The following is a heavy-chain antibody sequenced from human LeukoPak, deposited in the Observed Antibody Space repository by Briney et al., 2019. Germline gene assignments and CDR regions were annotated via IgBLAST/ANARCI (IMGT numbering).Heavy chain of an antibody. Sequence: ASVKVSCKASGYTFTGFYMHWVRQAPGQGLEWVGIINPSGGSTTYGQKFQGRVTMTRDTSTSTVYMELSSLRSEDTAVYYCAAVNQGSSGSNDYWGQGTLVTVSS. CDR2: INPSGGST. J-gene: IGHJ4*02. CDR3: AAVNQGSSGSNDY. D-gene: IGHD6-19*01. CDR1: GYTFTGFY. V-gene: IGHV1-46*01.